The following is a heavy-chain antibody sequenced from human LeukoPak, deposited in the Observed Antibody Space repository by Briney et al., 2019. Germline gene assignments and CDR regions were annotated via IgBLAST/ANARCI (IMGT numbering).Heavy chain of an antibody. D-gene: IGHD5-18*01. J-gene: IGHJ4*02. CDR3: AREHKWLLDY. CDR2: IYTSGGT. Sequence: SETLSLTCTVSGGSISSGSYYWSWIRQPAGKGLEWIGRIYTSGGTNYNPSLKSRVTISVDTSKNQFSLKLSSVTAADTAVYYCAREHKWLLDYWGQGTLVTVSS. CDR1: GGSISSGSYY. V-gene: IGHV4-61*02.